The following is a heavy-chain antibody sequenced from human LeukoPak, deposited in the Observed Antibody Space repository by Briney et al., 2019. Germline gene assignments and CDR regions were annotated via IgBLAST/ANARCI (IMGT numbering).Heavy chain of an antibody. D-gene: IGHD3-9*01. J-gene: IGHJ4*02. V-gene: IGHV3-30*18. CDR2: ISYDGSNK. CDR3: AKEWKEGSPYYDILTGYSLDY. CDR1: GFTFSSYG. Sequence: RSLRLSCAASGFTFSSYGMHWVRQAPGKGLEWVAVISYDGSNKYYADSVKGRFTISGDNSKNTLYLQMNSLRAEDTAVYYCAKEWKEGSPYYDILTGYSLDYWGQGTLVTVSS.